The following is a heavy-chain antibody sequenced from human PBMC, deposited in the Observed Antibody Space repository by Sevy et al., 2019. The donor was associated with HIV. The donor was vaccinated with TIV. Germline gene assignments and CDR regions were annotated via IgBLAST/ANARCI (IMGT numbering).Heavy chain of an antibody. Sequence: GGSLRLSCAATGFTFSNYAMHWVRQAPGKGMEWVAIIWSDGAYQYHGDSVKGRFTISRDNSKNKLYLQMKNVRVEDTAVYYCARGGYYYDNAAYYALDSWGQGTLVTVSS. D-gene: IGHD3-22*01. V-gene: IGHV3-33*01. CDR2: IWSDGAYQ. CDR3: ARGGYYYDNAAYYALDS. CDR1: GFTFSNYA. J-gene: IGHJ4*02.